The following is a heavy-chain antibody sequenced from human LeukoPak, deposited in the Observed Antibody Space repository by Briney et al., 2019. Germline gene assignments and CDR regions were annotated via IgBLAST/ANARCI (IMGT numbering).Heavy chain of an antibody. V-gene: IGHV3-9*01. CDR2: ISWNSGSI. CDR1: GFTFDDYA. CDR3: AKDIGARAAAPFDY. Sequence: GRSLRLSCAASGFTFDDYAMHWVRQAPGKGLEWVSGISWNSGSIGYADSVKGRFTISRDNAKNSLYLQMNSLRAEDTALYYCAKDIGARAAAPFDYWGQGTLVTVSS. J-gene: IGHJ4*02. D-gene: IGHD6-13*01.